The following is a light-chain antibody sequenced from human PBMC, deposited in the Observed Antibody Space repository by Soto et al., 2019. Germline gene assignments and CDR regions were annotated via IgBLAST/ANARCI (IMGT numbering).Light chain of an antibody. CDR2: DAS. CDR3: QQSSNWPLT. CDR1: QSVSSY. V-gene: IGKV3-11*01. Sequence: EIVLTQSPATLSLSPGERATVSCRASQSVSSYLAWYQQKPGQAPRLLISDASNRATGIPARFSGSGSGTEFTLPISSLAPEDFAVYYCQQSSNWPLTFGEGTKVEIK. J-gene: IGKJ4*02.